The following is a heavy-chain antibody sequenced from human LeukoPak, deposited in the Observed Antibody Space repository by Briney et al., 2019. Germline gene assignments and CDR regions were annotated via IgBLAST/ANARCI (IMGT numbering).Heavy chain of an antibody. D-gene: IGHD1-26*01. CDR1: GGSISSYY. CDR3: ARGIVGSNY. J-gene: IGHJ4*02. V-gene: IGHV4-59*01. Sequence: SETLSLTCTVSGGSISSYYWSWIRQPPGKGLEWIGYIYYSGSTNYNPSLKSRVTISVDTSKNQFSLKLSSVTAADTAVYYCARGIVGSNYWGQGTLVTVSS. CDR2: IYYSGST.